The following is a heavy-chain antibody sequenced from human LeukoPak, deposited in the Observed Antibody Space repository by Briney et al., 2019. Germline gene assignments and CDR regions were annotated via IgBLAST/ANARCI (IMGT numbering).Heavy chain of an antibody. Sequence: GGSLRLSCAASGFTFSSYGMHWVRQAPGKGLEWVAFIRYDGSNKYYADSVKGRFTISRDNSKNTLYLQMNSLRAEDTAVYYCAKEFYDYGDYGGGYYLDYWGQGTLVTVSS. D-gene: IGHD4-17*01. J-gene: IGHJ4*02. CDR2: IRYDGSNK. V-gene: IGHV3-30*02. CDR3: AKEFYDYGDYGGGYYLDY. CDR1: GFTFSSYG.